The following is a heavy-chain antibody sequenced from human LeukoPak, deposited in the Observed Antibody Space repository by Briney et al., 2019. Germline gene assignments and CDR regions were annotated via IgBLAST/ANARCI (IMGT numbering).Heavy chain of an antibody. CDR2: MNPNSGNT. CDR1: GYTFTSYD. D-gene: IGHD6-19*01. J-gene: IGHJ6*02. Sequence: GASVKVSCKASGYTFTSYDINWVRQATGQGLEWMGWMNPNSGNTGYAQKFQGRVTMTRNTSISTAYMELSSLRSEDTAVYYCARGYSPDSSGWYSLYYYYGMDVWGQGTTVTVSS. CDR3: ARGYSPDSSGWYSLYYYYGMDV. V-gene: IGHV1-8*01.